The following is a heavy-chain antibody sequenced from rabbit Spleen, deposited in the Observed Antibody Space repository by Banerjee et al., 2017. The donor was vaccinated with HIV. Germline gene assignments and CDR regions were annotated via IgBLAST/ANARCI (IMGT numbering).Heavy chain of an antibody. J-gene: IGHJ6*01. CDR3: AREDVGGSVSL. D-gene: IGHD1-1*01. Sequence: QVEESGGRLVQPGGSLTLSCKAFGFTISGYWMNWVRQAPGKGLEWIGIIYPITETTYYANWVNGRFPISTDNAQHTVDLQMNSLTAADTATYVCAREDVGGSVSLWGPGTLVTVS. CDR2: IYPITETT. V-gene: IGHV1S7*01. CDR1: GFTISGYW.